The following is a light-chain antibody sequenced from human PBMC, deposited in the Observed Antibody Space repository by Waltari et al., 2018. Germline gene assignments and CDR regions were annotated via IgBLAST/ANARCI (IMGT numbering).Light chain of an antibody. J-gene: IGKJ1*01. V-gene: IGKV3-20*01. CDR1: QSVSRN. Sequence: SCRASQSVSRNLAWYQQKPGQAPRLLIYAASSRATGIPDRFSGSGSGTDFSLTISRLEPEDFAVYYCQHYVRLPVTFGQGTKVEIK. CDR3: QHYVRLPVT. CDR2: AAS.